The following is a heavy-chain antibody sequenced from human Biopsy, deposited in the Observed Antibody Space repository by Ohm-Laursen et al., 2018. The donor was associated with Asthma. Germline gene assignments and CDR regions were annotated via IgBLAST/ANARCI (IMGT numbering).Heavy chain of an antibody. CDR3: VRAVRNEQWLAPFDY. Sequence: TLSLTCCGYGCSISSFYWIWIRQSPEKGREWMVCFYWTGSTNYNPSLKSLATMSVDTSKNRMLLELTSVTAEDTAIYYCVRAVRNEQWLAPFDYWGQGKPVTVSS. CDR1: GCSISSFY. V-gene: IGHV4-59*01. CDR2: FYWTGST. J-gene: IGHJ4*02. D-gene: IGHD6-19*01.